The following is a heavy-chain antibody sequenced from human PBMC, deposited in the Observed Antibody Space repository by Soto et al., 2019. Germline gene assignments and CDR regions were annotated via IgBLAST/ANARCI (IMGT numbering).Heavy chain of an antibody. CDR2: ISRDGTNT. J-gene: IGHJ5*02. D-gene: IGHD3-22*01. CDR1: GFTFDDYN. Sequence: GGSLRLSCAASGFTFDDYNMHWVRQAPGKGLEWVSLISRDGTNTNYAESVKGRFTISRDNSKNSLYLQMNSLRTEDTALYYCVKETYYYDVSSYYPLGSWGQGTLVTVSS. V-gene: IGHV3-43*01. CDR3: VKETYYYDVSSYYPLGS.